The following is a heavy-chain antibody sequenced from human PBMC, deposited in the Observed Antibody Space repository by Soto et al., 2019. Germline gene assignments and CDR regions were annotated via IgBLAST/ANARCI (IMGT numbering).Heavy chain of an antibody. Sequence: GGSLRLSCAASGFTFGCSAMHGVRQSSGKEREWVGHIRSKTNSYATAYAESVTGRFTISRDDSMNTAYLQMNSLKTEDTAVYFCTRQTDAVQWLVVPTDYNFDYWGQGTLVTVSS. D-gene: IGHD6-19*01. CDR2: IRSKTNSYAT. J-gene: IGHJ4*02. CDR1: GFTFGCSA. V-gene: IGHV3-73*01. CDR3: TRQTDAVQWLVVPTDYNFDY.